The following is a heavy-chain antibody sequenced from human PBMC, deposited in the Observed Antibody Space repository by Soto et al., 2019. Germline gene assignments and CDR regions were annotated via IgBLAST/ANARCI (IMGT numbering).Heavy chain of an antibody. Sequence: QVQLVDSGGGLVKPGGSLRLSCTASGFTLTNYFVSWIRQAPGKGLEWIAYINNRGSAIYYTDSVKGRFTISRDNAKNSLFLQMDSLRVEDTAVYYCASQLWSHDAFDVWGRGTMVNVSS. D-gene: IGHD1-1*01. CDR2: INNRGSAI. CDR3: ASQLWSHDAFDV. CDR1: GFTLTNYF. V-gene: IGHV3-11*01. J-gene: IGHJ3*01.